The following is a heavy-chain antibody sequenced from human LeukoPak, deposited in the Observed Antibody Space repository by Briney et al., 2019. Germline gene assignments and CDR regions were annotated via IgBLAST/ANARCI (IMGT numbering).Heavy chain of an antibody. D-gene: IGHD3-10*01. CDR3: ARDSSYYGTGGYYMDV. CDR1: GYTFTSYA. J-gene: IGHJ6*03. Sequence: GASVKVSCKASGYTFTSYAMNWVRQAPGQGLEWMGWINTNTGNPTYAQGFTGRFVFSLDTSVSTAYLQISSLKAEDTAVYYCARDSSYYGTGGYYMDVWGKGTTVTVSS. CDR2: INTNTGNP. V-gene: IGHV7-4-1*02.